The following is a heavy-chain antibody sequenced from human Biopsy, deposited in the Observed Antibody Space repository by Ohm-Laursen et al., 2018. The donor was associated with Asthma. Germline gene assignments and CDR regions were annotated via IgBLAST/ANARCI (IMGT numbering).Heavy chain of an antibody. CDR3: AREPIKATYFYGMDV. CDR1: GFTFSNYG. D-gene: IGHD3-9*01. J-gene: IGHJ6*02. V-gene: IGHV3-30*03. CDR2: ISNDGKNE. Sequence: SLRLSCAASGFTFSNYGMHWVRQAPGKGLDWVAVISNDGKNEYYGDSVKGRFTISRDKSKSTLYLQLSSLRAEDTAVYFCAREPIKATYFYGMDVWGQGTTVTVSS.